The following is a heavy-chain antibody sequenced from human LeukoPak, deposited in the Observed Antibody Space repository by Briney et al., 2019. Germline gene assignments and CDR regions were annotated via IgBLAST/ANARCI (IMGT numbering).Heavy chain of an antibody. D-gene: IGHD2-15*01. CDR1: GFTVSSNY. J-gene: IGHJ3*01. V-gene: IGHV3-53*01. CDR3: AKATCSGASCFSNSRDAFDV. Sequence: PGGSLRLSCAASGFTVSSNYMSWVRQAPGKGLEWVSVIYSGGSTYYADSVKGRFTISRDNSQNTMYLQMNSLRAEDSAVYYCAKATCSGASCFSNSRDAFDVWGQGTMVTVSS. CDR2: IYSGGST.